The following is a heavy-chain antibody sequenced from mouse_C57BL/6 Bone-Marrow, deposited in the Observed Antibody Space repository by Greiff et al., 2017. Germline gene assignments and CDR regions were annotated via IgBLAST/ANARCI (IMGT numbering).Heavy chain of an antibody. V-gene: IGHV1-81*01. CDR2: IYPRSGNT. D-gene: IGHD2-5*01. CDR3: ARSEYYSNNDWYFDV. CDR1: GYTFTSYG. J-gene: IGHJ1*03. Sequence: QVQLQQSGAELARPGASVKLSCKASGYTFTSYGISWVKQRTGQGLEWIGEIYPRSGNTYYNEKFKGKATLTADKSSSTAYMELRSLTSEDSAVYFCARSEYYSNNDWYFDVWSTGTTVNVSS.